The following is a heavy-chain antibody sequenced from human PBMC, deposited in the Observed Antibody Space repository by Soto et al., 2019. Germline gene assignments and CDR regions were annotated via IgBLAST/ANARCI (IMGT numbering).Heavy chain of an antibody. CDR3: SRVDIAVPGRGFDP. D-gene: IGHD6-19*01. J-gene: IGHJ5*02. CDR2: ITGPGIYA. Sequence: PGGSLRLSCAASGFTFSDYYMSWIRQAPGQGLEWISYITGPGIYAKYAHSVKGRFTISRDNAKNSVYLQMNSLRAEDTAVYYCSRVDIAVPGRGFDPWGQGTLVTVSS. CDR1: GFTFSDYY. V-gene: IGHV3-11*05.